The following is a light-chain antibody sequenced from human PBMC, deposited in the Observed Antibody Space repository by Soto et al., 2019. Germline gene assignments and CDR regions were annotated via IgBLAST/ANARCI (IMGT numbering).Light chain of an antibody. CDR1: SSDVGGHNF. J-gene: IGLJ2*01. CDR2: EVT. Sequence: QSVLTQPPSASGSPGQSVTISRTGTSSDVGGHNFVSWYQQHPGKAPKFLIYEVTKRPSGVPDRFSGSKSGITASLTVSGLQADDVVYYYCRAHAGYTLPAIFGGWSNLT. V-gene: IGLV2-8*01. CDR3: RAHAGYTLPAI.